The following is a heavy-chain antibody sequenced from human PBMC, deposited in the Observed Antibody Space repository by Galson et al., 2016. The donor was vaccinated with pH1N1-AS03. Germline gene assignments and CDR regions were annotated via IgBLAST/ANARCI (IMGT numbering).Heavy chain of an antibody. CDR2: IAWDDDK. CDR1: GLSLNIGGMC. D-gene: IGHD3-10*01. Sequence: PALVKPTQTLTLTCTFSGLSLNIGGMCMNWIRQPPGKALEWLALIAWDDDKYYSTSLKTRLTIPKDIAKNQVVLTMTNMDPVDTATYYCARSSMGRGEKWYHGIDVWGQGITVTVSS. V-gene: IGHV2-70*01. J-gene: IGHJ6*02. CDR3: ARSSMGRGEKWYHGIDV.